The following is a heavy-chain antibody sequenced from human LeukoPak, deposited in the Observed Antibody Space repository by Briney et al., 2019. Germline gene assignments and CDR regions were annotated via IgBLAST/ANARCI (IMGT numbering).Heavy chain of an antibody. J-gene: IGHJ4*02. V-gene: IGHV3-66*01. CDR2: IYSGGRT. Sequence: GGSLRLSCAASGFTVSSNFMSWVRQAPGKGLEWVSVIYSGGRTYYADSVKGRFTISRDNSKNTLDLQMNSLSAEDTAVYYCARSIAARYFDYWGQGTLVTVSS. CDR1: GFTVSSNF. D-gene: IGHD6-6*01. CDR3: ARSIAARYFDY.